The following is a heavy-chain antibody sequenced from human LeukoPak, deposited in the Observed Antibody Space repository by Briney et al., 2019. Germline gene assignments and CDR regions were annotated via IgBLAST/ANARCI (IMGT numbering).Heavy chain of an antibody. J-gene: IGHJ4*02. Sequence: GGSLRLSCAASAFTLNAYNMNWVRQAPGKGLEWVSSISYTGTYIYYADSVKGRFTISRDNAQNSLYLQMNSLRAEDTAIYYCVRDRGTYRPIDYWGQGTLVTVSS. CDR2: ISYTGTYI. CDR3: VRDRGTYRPIDY. CDR1: AFTLNAYN. V-gene: IGHV3-21*04.